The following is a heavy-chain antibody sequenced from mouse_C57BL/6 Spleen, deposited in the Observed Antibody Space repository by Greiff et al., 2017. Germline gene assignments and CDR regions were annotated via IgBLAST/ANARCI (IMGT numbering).Heavy chain of an antibody. CDR3: ARYDGYYLAWFAY. CDR1: GFSLTSYG. CDR2: IWSGGST. D-gene: IGHD2-3*01. J-gene: IGHJ3*01. V-gene: IGHV2-2*01. Sequence: QVQLKESGPGLVQPSQSLSITCTVSGFSLTSYGVHWVRQSPGKGLEWLGVIWSGGSTDYNAAFISRLSISKDNSKSQVFFKMNSLQADDTAIYYCARYDGYYLAWFAYWGQGTLVTVSA.